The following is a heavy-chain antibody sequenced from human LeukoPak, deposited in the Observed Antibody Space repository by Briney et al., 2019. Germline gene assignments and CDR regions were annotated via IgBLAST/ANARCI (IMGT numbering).Heavy chain of an antibody. D-gene: IGHD5-18*01. Sequence: GGSLRLSCAASGFTFSTYAMSWVRQAPGKGLEWVAFIRYDGSNKYYADSVKGRFTISRDNSKNTLYLQMNSLRAEDTAVYYCAKDFDFHQNTAMGYFDYWGQGTLVTVSS. CDR3: AKDFDFHQNTAMGYFDY. J-gene: IGHJ4*02. V-gene: IGHV3-30*02. CDR2: IRYDGSNK. CDR1: GFTFSTYA.